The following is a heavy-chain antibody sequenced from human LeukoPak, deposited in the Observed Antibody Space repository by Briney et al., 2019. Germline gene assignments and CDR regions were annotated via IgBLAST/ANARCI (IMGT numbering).Heavy chain of an antibody. CDR1: GYTFTGYY. CDR2: INPNSGGT. J-gene: IGHJ4*02. CDR3: ASLGAPFEEGGYHFDY. D-gene: IGHD3-22*01. V-gene: IGHV1-2*02. Sequence: GASVKVSCKASGYTFTGYYMHWVRQAPGQGLEWMGWINPNSGGTNYARKLQGRVTMTRDTSISTAYMELSRLRSDDTAVYYCASLGAPFEEGGYHFDYWGQGTLVTVSS.